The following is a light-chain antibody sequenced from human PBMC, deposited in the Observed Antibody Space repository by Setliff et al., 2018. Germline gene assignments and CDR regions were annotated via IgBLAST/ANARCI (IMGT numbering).Light chain of an antibody. CDR1: SGDVGNYNF. V-gene: IGLV2-23*02. CDR2: EVT. J-gene: IGLJ3*02. CDR3: CSYAGSSSWV. Sequence: ALTQPASVSGSPGQSITITCTGTSGDVGNYNFVSWFQQHPGKAPKLMIYEVTKRPSGVSYRFSGSKSGNMASLTISGLQTDDEADYYCCSYAGSSSWVFGGGTKVTVL.